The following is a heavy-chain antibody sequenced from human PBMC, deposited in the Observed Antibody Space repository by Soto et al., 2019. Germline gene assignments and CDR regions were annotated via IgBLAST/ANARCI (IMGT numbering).Heavy chain of an antibody. J-gene: IGHJ4*02. CDR3: ARVTTGTLKDDY. CDR2: IYYSGST. Sequence: QVQLQESGPGLVKPSETLSLTCTVSGGSVSSGSYYWSWIRQPPGKGLEWIGYIYYSGSTNYNPSLKSRVTISVDTSKNQFSLKLSSVTAADTAVYYCARVTTGTLKDDYWGQGTLVTVSS. CDR1: GGSVSSGSYY. V-gene: IGHV4-61*01. D-gene: IGHD1-1*01.